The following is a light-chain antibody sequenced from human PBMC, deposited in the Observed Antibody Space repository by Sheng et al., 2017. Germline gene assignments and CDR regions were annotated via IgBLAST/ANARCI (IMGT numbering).Light chain of an antibody. CDR2: QDS. J-gene: IGLJ2*01. CDR3: SSYTSSSTRVV. CDR1: KLGDKY. V-gene: IGLV3-1*01. Sequence: SYELTQPPSVSVSPGQTASITCSGDKLGDKYACWYQQKPGQSPVLVIYQDSKRPSGIPERFSGSNSGNTATLTISGLQAEDEADYYCSSYTSSSTRVVFGGGTKLTVL.